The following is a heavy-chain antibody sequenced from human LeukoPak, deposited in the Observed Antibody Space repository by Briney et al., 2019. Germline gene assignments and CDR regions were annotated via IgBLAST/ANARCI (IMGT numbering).Heavy chain of an antibody. D-gene: IGHD3-3*01. J-gene: IGHJ4*02. CDR1: GCTFSNAY. V-gene: IGHV3-23*01. CDR2: ISGSGGST. CDR3: AKGVRFLEGLVDY. Sequence: GSLRLSCAASGCTFSNAYMSWVRQAPGKGLEWVSPISGSGGSTYYADSVQGRFTISRDNSKNTLYLQMNSLRAEDTAVYYCAKGVRFLEGLVDYWGQGTLVTVSS.